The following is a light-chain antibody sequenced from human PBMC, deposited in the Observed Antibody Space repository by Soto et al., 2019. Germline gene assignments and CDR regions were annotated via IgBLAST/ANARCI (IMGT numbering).Light chain of an antibody. CDR1: SSDVGGYNY. Sequence: QSALTQPPSASGSPGQSVTISCTGTSSDVGGYNYVSWYQQHPGKAPKLMIYEVSKRPSGVPDRFSGSKSGNTASLTVSGLQAEDEAEYYCSLYAGSNNVVFGGGTKLTVL. CDR2: EVS. CDR3: SLYAGSNNVV. J-gene: IGLJ2*01. V-gene: IGLV2-8*01.